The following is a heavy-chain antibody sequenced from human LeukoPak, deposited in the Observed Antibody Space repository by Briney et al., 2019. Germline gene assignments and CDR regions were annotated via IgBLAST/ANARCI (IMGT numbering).Heavy chain of an antibody. CDR1: GGSISSHY. D-gene: IGHD1-7*01. Sequence: PSETLSLTCTVSGGSISSHYWSWIRQPPGKGLEWIGYIYYSGSTNYNPSLKSRVTISVDTSKNQFSLKLSSVTAADTAVYYCARGKELPATVDYWGQGTLVTVSS. J-gene: IGHJ4*02. V-gene: IGHV4-59*11. CDR3: ARGKELPATVDY. CDR2: IYYSGST.